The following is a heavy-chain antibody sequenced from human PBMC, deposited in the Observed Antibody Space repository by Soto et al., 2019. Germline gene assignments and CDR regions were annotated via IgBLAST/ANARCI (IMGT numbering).Heavy chain of an antibody. D-gene: IGHD3-10*01. J-gene: IGHJ4*02. V-gene: IGHV3-21*01. CDR1: GFTFSSSS. Sequence: EVQVVASGGGLVEPGGSLRLSCEASGFTFSSSSMNWVRQAPGKGLEWVSSISSSSNDTVYTDSVKSRFTISRDNAKNSLFLQMNSLRVEDTAVYYCGRHDYGNSPDSWGQGTLVTVS. CDR3: GRHDYGNSPDS. CDR2: ISSSSNDT.